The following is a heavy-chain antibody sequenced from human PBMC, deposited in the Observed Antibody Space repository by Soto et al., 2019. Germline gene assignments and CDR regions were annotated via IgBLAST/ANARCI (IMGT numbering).Heavy chain of an antibody. CDR2: ISGYSGHT. V-gene: IGHV1-18*01. J-gene: IGHJ4*02. CDR3: AREWDNKSEHSSGWYDDF. CDR1: GYTFSSYG. D-gene: IGHD6-19*01. Sequence: QVQLVQSGGEVKKPGASVKDSCKASGYTFSSYGISWVRQAPGQMLEWMGWISGYSGHTYYAQKFQGRVTMTTDTSTNTVYMELRSLRSDDTAVYYCAREWDNKSEHSSGWYDDFWGQGTLVTVSS.